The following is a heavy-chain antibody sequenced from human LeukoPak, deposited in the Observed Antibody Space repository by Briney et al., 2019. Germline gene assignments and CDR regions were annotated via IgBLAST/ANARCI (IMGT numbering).Heavy chain of an antibody. J-gene: IGHJ4*02. D-gene: IGHD3-22*01. Sequence: GGSLRLSCAASGFTFSSYAMSWVRQAPGKGLEWVSAISGSGGSTYYADSVKGRFTISRDNSKNTLYLQMNSLRAEDTAVYYCASVGEYYYDSSGYAAYFDYWGQGTLVTVSS. CDR3: ASVGEYYYDSSGYAAYFDY. V-gene: IGHV3-23*01. CDR2: ISGSGGST. CDR1: GFTFSSYA.